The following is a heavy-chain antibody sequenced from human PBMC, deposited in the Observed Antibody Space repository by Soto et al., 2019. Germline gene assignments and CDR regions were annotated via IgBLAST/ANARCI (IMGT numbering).Heavy chain of an antibody. CDR3: ARGRGRIAARPRIDY. CDR2: INHSGST. D-gene: IGHD6-6*01. CDR1: GGSFSGYY. V-gene: IGHV4-34*01. Sequence: LSLTCAVYGGSFSGYYWSWIRQPPGKGLGWIGEINHSGSTNYNPSLKSRVTISVDTSKNQFSLKLSSVTAADTAVYYCARGRGRIAARPRIDYWGQGTLVTVSS. J-gene: IGHJ4*02.